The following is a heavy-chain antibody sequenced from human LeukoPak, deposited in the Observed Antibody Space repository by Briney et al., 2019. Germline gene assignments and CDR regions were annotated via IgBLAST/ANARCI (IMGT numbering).Heavy chain of an antibody. J-gene: IGHJ4*02. CDR1: GFTFNDAW. Sequence: GGSLRLSCAASGFTFNDAWMNWVRQDPGKRLEWVGRIKRKTDGGTTDYAAPVKGRFTISRDDSKNTLYLQMNSLKTEDTAVYYCTTGNWGPHWGQGTLVTVSS. V-gene: IGHV3-15*07. CDR3: TTGNWGPH. CDR2: IKRKTDGGTT. D-gene: IGHD7-27*01.